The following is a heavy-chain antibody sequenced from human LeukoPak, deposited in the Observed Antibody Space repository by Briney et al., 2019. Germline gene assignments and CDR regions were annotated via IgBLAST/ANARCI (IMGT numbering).Heavy chain of an antibody. D-gene: IGHD5-18*01. CDR2: LXDSGXNS. J-gene: IGHJ6*03. Sequence: GGSLRLSCAASGFNLSRFAMXXXXXXXXXXXXXXXXLXDSGXNSYYADSVKGRFTIXRDSSXXXLFLRLTNLRAEDTAVYYCAKVRPGYSHYFYFMDVWATGTTVTVSS. CDR1: GFNLSRFA. CDR3: AKVRPGYSHYFYFMDV. V-gene: IGHV3-23*01.